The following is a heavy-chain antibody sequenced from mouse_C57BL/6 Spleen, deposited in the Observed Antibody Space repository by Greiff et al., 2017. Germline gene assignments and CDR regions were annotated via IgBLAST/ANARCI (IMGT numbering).Heavy chain of an antibody. Sequence: QVQLQQPGAELVKPGASVKLSCKASGYTFTSYWMHWVKQRPGQGLEWIGMIHPNSGSTNYNEKFKSKATLTVDKSSSTAYMQLSSLTSEDSAVYYCARRGDDGLRGRYFDYWGQGTTLTVSS. CDR1: GYTFTSYW. J-gene: IGHJ2*01. V-gene: IGHV1-64*01. D-gene: IGHD2-3*01. CDR3: ARRGDDGLRGRYFDY. CDR2: IHPNSGST.